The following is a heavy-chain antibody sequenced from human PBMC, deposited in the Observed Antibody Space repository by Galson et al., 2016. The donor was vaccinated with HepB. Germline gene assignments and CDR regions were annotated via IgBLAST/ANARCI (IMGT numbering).Heavy chain of an antibody. Sequence: TLSLTCAVSGGSISSSDYSWAWIRQPPGQGLEWIGYIYESGGSYYNPSLQSRATISVDKSKNQLSLNVTSVTAAVKAVYYCARDPHYIGFDLWGQGTLVTVSS. D-gene: IGHD4-11*01. CDR1: GGSISSSDYS. CDR2: IYESGGS. J-gene: IGHJ5*02. V-gene: IGHV4-30-2*01. CDR3: ARDPHYIGFDL.